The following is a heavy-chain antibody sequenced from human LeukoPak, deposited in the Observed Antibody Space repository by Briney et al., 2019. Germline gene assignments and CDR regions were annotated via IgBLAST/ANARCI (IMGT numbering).Heavy chain of an antibody. D-gene: IGHD2-2*01. V-gene: IGHV4-61*02. J-gene: IGHJ3*02. CDR2: IYTSGST. Sequence: PSETLSLTCTVSGGSISSGSYYWSWIRQPAGKGLEWIGRIYTSGSTNYNPSLKSRVTISVDTSKDQFSLKLSSVTAADTAVYYCARGGARYQLLRKRCDAFDIWGQGTMVTVSS. CDR1: GGSISSGSYY. CDR3: ARGGARYQLLRKRCDAFDI.